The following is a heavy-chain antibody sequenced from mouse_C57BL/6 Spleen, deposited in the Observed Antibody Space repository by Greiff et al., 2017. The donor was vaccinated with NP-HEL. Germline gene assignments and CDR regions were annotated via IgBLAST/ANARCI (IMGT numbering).Heavy chain of an antibody. CDR1: GFTFSSYA. CDR3: TRDKSITTVVASPEYFDV. CDR2: ISSGGDYI. D-gene: IGHD1-1*01. V-gene: IGHV5-9-1*02. Sequence: EVKLMESGEGLVKPGGSLKLSCAASGFTFSSYAMSWVRQTPEKRLEWVAYISSGGDYIYYADTVKGRFTISRDNARNTLYLQMSSLKSEDTAMYYCTRDKSITTVVASPEYFDVWGTGTTVTVSS. J-gene: IGHJ1*03.